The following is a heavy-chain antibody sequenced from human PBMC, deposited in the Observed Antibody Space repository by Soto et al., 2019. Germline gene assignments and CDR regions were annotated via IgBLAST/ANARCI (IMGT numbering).Heavy chain of an antibody. CDR3: ARDSLWYFDY. D-gene: IGHD2-21*01. J-gene: IGHJ4*02. Sequence: QVQLVESGGGVVQPGRSLRLSCAASGFPFNSYAMHWVRQAPGKGLEWVAVVSYDGNYKTYADSVKGRFTISRDNSDNTLNLQMHSLRFEDTAVDYCARDSLWYFDYWGLGTVVTVSS. V-gene: IGHV3-30-3*01. CDR1: GFPFNSYA. CDR2: VSYDGNYK.